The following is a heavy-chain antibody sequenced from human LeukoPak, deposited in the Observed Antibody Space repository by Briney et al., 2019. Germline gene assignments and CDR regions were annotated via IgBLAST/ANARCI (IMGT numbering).Heavy chain of an antibody. D-gene: IGHD1-7*01. CDR3: AKDSGQSWNFGESGADY. J-gene: IGHJ4*02. CDR2: ISGGGGST. V-gene: IGHV3-23*01. Sequence: GGSLRLSCAASGFTFSSYAMSWVRQAPGKGLEWVSAISGGGGSTYYADSVKGRFTISRDNSKNTLYLQMNSLRAEDTAVYYCAKDSGQSWNFGESGADYWGQGTLVTVSS. CDR1: GFTFSSYA.